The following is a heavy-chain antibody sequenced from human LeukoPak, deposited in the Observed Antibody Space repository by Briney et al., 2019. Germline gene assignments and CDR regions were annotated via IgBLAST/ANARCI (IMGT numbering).Heavy chain of an antibody. CDR2: IYYSGST. J-gene: IGHJ4*02. CDR1: GGSISSYY. Sequence: SETLSLTCTVSGGSISSYYWSWIRQPPGKGLEWIGYIYYSGSTNYNPSLKSRVTISVDTSKNQFSLKLSSVTAADTAVYYCARARVGAVLFDYWGQGTLVTVSS. CDR3: ARARVGAVLFDY. V-gene: IGHV4-59*01. D-gene: IGHD1-26*01.